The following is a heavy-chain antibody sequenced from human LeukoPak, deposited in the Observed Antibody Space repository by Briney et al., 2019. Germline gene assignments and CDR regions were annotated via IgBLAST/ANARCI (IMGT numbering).Heavy chain of an antibody. CDR1: GYTFTSYD. Sequence: ASVKVSCKASGYTFTSYDINWVRQAPGQGLEWMGWINPNSGGTNYAQKFRGRVTMTRDTSISTAYMELSRLRSDDTAVYYCARAQGARIDYWGQGTLVTVSS. V-gene: IGHV1-2*02. CDR3: ARAQGARIDY. J-gene: IGHJ4*02. D-gene: IGHD3-16*01. CDR2: INPNSGGT.